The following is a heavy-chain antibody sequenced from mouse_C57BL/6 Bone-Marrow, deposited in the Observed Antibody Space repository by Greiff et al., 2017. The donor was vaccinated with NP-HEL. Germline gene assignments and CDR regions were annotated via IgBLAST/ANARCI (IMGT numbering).Heavy chain of an antibody. D-gene: IGHD2-3*01. J-gene: IGHJ4*01. CDR1: GYTFTSYW. CDR2: IDPSDSYT. V-gene: IGHV1-69*01. Sequence: QVQLQQPGAELVMPGASVKLSCKASGYTFTSYWMHWVKQRPGQGLEWIGEIDPSDSYTNYNQKFKGKDTGKVEKSSRTAYMQLSSLTSEDSAVYYCARWDGYWEGDYWGQGTSVTVSS. CDR3: ARWDGYWEGDY.